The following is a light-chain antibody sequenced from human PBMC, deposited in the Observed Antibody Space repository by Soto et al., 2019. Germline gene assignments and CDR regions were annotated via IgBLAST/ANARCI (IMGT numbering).Light chain of an antibody. V-gene: IGLV2-14*01. Sequence: QSALTQPPFVSGSPGQSTTIPCSGKSNDIGSFDYVSWYLEHPGRVPSLLIRRVRNRPSGISSRFSASKSGLTASLTISGLQAEDEADYYGSSFTTSRFYVFGPGTKVTVL. J-gene: IGLJ1*01. CDR2: RVR. CDR1: SNDIGSFDY. CDR3: SSFTTSRFYV.